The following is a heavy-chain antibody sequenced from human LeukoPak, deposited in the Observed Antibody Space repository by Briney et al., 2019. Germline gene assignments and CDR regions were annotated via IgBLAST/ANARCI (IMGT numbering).Heavy chain of an antibody. D-gene: IGHD2-21*01. CDR3: ASAREYCGSAECYEYFQH. V-gene: IGHV3-53*01. CDR2: IYSGGST. Sequence: PGGSLRLSCAASGFIVSSNYMSWVRQAPGKGLEWVSVIYSGGSTYYADSVNGRFTISRDNSRNTLFLQMNSLRAEDTALYYCASAREYCGSAECYEYFQHWGQGTLVTVSS. J-gene: IGHJ1*01. CDR1: GFIVSSNY.